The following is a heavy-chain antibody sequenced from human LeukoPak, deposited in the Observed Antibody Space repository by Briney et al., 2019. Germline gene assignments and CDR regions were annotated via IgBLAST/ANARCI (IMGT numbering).Heavy chain of an antibody. CDR1: AFSFGSFG. Sequence: GGSLRLSCAGSAFSFGSFGMIWVRQAPGKGLEWVSAISDTGDSTFYADSVKGRFTISRDNSKNTLYLQMNSLRVEDTAVYYCAKGRIQTYMAPEYWGQGTLVTVSS. V-gene: IGHV3-23*01. CDR3: AKGRIQTYMAPEY. D-gene: IGHD5-18*01. CDR2: ISDTGDST. J-gene: IGHJ4*02.